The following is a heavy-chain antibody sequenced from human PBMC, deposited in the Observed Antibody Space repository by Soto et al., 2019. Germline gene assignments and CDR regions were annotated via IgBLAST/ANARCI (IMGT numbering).Heavy chain of an antibody. CDR1: GYTFTIYY. J-gene: IGHJ4*02. Sequence: ASVKVSCKASGYTFTIYYMQWVRQAPGRGLEWMGIINPSGGSTSYAQRFQGRVTMTRDTSTSTVYMELSSLRSEDTAVYYCARADTSYCSGGTCYFDYWGQGTLVTVS. CDR2: INPSGGST. V-gene: IGHV1-46*03. D-gene: IGHD2-15*01. CDR3: ARADTSYCSGGTCYFDY.